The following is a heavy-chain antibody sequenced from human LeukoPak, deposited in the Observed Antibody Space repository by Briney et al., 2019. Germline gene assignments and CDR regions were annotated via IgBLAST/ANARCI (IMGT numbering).Heavy chain of an antibody. D-gene: IGHD3-10*01. J-gene: IGHJ4*02. CDR1: GFSLRTGGGG. V-gene: IGHV2-5*02. Sequence: SGPTLVNPPQTLTLTCTFSGFSLRTGGGGVGWIRQPPGKALEWLALTYWDNDKRYSPSLKSRLTITKDTSKNQVVLTMTNMDPVDTATYYCAHRSLSGSYNYWGQGTLVTVSS. CDR3: AHRSLSGSYNY. CDR2: TYWDNDK.